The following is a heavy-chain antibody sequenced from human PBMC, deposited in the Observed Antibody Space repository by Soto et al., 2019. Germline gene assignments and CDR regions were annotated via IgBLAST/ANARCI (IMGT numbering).Heavy chain of an antibody. CDR1: GFTFSSYA. Sequence: GGSLRLSCAASGFTFSSYAMSWVRQAPGKGLEWVSAISGSGGSTYYADSVKGRFTISRDNSKNTLYLQMNSLRAEDTAVYYCAKDLKSDDYIWGSYRSFDYWGQGTLVTVSS. CDR2: ISGSGGST. V-gene: IGHV3-23*01. J-gene: IGHJ4*02. D-gene: IGHD3-16*02. CDR3: AKDLKSDDYIWGSYRSFDY.